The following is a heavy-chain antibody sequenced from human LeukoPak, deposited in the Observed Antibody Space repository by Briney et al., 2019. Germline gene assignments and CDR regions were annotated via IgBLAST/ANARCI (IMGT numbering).Heavy chain of an antibody. V-gene: IGHV3-74*01. CDR2: INSDGSST. D-gene: IGHD2-21*02. Sequence: GGSLRLFCAASGFTFRSYWMYWVRQAPGKGLVWVSRINSDGSSTSYADSVKGRFTISRDNAKNTLYLHMNSLRAGDTAVYYCVVANCGGDCSHWGQGTLVTVSS. J-gene: IGHJ4*02. CDR1: GFTFRSYW. CDR3: VVANCGGDCSH.